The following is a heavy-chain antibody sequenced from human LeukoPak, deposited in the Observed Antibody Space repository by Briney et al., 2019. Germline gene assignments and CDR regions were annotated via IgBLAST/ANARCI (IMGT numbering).Heavy chain of an antibody. CDR3: AKDTYSGYDYLIFDY. J-gene: IGHJ4*02. D-gene: IGHD5-12*01. V-gene: IGHV3-23*01. CDR2: ISGSGGST. CDR1: GFTFSSYA. Sequence: GGSLRLSCAASGFTFSSYAMSRVRQAPGQGLEWVSAISGSGGSTYYADSVKGRFTISRDNSKNTLYLQMNSLRAEDTAVYYCAKDTYSGYDYLIFDYWGQGTLVTVSS.